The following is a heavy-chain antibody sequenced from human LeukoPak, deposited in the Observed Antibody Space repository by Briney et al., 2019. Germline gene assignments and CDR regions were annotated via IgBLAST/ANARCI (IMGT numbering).Heavy chain of an antibody. D-gene: IGHD6-13*01. CDR1: GGSFSGYY. CDR2: IDHSGRT. V-gene: IGHV4-34*01. J-gene: IGHJ4*02. CDR3: ARKSILTAGRKPYDF. Sequence: SETLSLTCAVYGGSFSGYYWSWIRQPPGKGLEWIGEIDHSGRTNSNAPLKGRVTISVDMSKNQFSLRLSSVTAADTAVYYCARKSILTAGRKPYDFWDQGTLVTVSP.